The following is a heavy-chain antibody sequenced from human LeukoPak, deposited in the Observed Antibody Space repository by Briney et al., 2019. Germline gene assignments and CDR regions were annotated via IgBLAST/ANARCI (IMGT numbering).Heavy chain of an antibody. D-gene: IGHD6-19*01. J-gene: IGHJ4*02. CDR1: GFTFASYA. V-gene: IGHV3-23*01. CDR2: ISGGGGAT. CDR3: ANSNRGSSATFNFDC. Sequence: GGSLRLSCEASGFTFASYAMSWVRQAPGKGLEWVSLISGGGGATYYADSVKGRLIISRGNSKNTVYLQMNSLRAEDSAVYYCANSNRGSSATFNFDCWGQGTLVTVSS.